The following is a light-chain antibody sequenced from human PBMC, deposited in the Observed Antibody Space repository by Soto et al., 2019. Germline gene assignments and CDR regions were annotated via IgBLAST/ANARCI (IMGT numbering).Light chain of an antibody. CDR3: QQYNSYSWT. CDR1: QTISSW. J-gene: IGKJ1*01. V-gene: IGKV1-5*01. Sequence: DLRMTQSPSTLSASVGDRVAMTCRASQTISSWLAWYQQKPGKAPKLLIYDASSLESGVPSRFSGSGSGTEFTLTISSLQPDDFATYYCQQYNSYSWTFGQGTKVDIK. CDR2: DAS.